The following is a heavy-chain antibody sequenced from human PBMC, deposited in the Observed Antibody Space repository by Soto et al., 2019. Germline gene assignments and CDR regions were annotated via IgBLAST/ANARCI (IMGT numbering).Heavy chain of an antibody. Sequence: GGSLRLSCAASGFTFDDYAMHWVRQAPGKGLEWVGRIKSKTDGGTTDYAAPVKGRFTISRDDSKNTLYLQMNSLKTEDTAVYYCTTTATYGSGYYYYYYVMDVWGQGTTVTVSS. D-gene: IGHD3-10*01. V-gene: IGHV3-15*07. CDR1: GFTFDDYA. CDR2: IKSKTDGGTT. CDR3: TTTATYGSGYYYYYYVMDV. J-gene: IGHJ6*02.